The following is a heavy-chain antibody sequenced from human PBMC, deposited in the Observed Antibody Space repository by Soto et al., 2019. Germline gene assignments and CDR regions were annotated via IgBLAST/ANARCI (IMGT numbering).Heavy chain of an antibody. CDR3: ARDHCNNGSCYQRYFDP. V-gene: IGHV5-51*01. D-gene: IGHD2-15*01. CDR1: GYSFTSYW. CDR2: IYPGDSDT. Sequence: GESLKISCKGSGYSFTSYWIGWVRQMPGKGLEWMGIIYPGDSDTRYSPSFQGQVTISADKSISTAYLQWSSLKASDTAVYYCARDHCNNGSCYQRYFDPWGPGSLVTVSS. J-gene: IGHJ5*02.